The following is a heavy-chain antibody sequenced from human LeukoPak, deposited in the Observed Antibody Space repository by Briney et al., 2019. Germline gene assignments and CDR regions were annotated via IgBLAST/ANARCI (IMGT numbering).Heavy chain of an antibody. CDR3: ARVTGGYNLVDY. CDR2: ISDVGSHT. J-gene: IGHJ4*02. CDR1: GFTFSSYW. Sequence: PGGSLRLSCAASGFTFSSYWMHWVRQAPGTGLVWVSRISDVGSHTFYADSVKGRFATSRDNAKNTLYLQMNSLRVEDTAVYYCARVTGGYNLVDYWGQGTLVTVSS. V-gene: IGHV3-74*01. D-gene: IGHD5-24*01.